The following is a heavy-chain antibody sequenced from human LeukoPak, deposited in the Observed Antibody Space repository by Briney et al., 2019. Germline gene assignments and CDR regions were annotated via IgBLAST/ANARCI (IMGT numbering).Heavy chain of an antibody. J-gene: IGHJ4*02. Sequence: GGSLRLSCAASGFTFSSYAMSWARQAPGKGLEWVSSITPGDGAAYYADSVKGRFTISSDSSKNTLFLQMNSLRAEDTAVYYCVKRGSGYGREFDSWGQGTLVTVSS. D-gene: IGHD5-18*01. CDR3: VKRGSGYGREFDS. CDR1: GFTFSSYA. CDR2: ITPGDGAA. V-gene: IGHV3-23*01.